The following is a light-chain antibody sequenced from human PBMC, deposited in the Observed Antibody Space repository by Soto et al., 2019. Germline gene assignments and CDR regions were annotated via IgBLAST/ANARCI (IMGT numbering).Light chain of an antibody. V-gene: IGLV2-8*01. J-gene: IGLJ3*02. CDR2: EVN. CDR1: SSDIGAYNY. Sequence: QSALTQPPSASGSPGQSVTISCTGTSSDIGAYNYVSWFQQHPGEAPKLIISEVNKRPSGAPDRFSGSKSGNTASLTVSGLQAEDEADYYCTSYGGRDNLMFGGGTKLTVL. CDR3: TSYGGRDNLM.